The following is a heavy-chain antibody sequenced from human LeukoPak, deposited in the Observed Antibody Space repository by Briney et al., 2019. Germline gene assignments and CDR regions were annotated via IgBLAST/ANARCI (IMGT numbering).Heavy chain of an antibody. CDR1: GGTFSSYT. CDR3: ARGGFAAAGSSPPDY. D-gene: IGHD6-13*01. Sequence: SVKVSCKASGGTFSSYTISWVRQAPGQGLEWMGRIIPILGIANYAQKFQGRITITADKSTSTAYMELSSLRSEDTAVYYCARGGFAAAGSSPPDYWGQGTLVTVSS. CDR2: IIPILGIA. J-gene: IGHJ4*02. V-gene: IGHV1-69*02.